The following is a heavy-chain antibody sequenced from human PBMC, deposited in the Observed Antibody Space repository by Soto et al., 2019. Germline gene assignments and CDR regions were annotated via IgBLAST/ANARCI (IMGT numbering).Heavy chain of an antibody. V-gene: IGHV3-9*01. CDR2: VSWDSRCI. Sequence: EVQLVESGGGLVQPGRSLRLSCAASGFIFDDYAMHWVRQAPGKGLEWDSSVSWDSRCIAYAGSVQGRFTLSRDNGKNSLSLQMNSLTTEDAHFYYCARGPAVTTLTVFDLWGQGTIVTVSS. J-gene: IGHJ3*01. D-gene: IGHD4-17*01. CDR3: ARGPAVTTLTVFDL. CDR1: GFIFDDYA.